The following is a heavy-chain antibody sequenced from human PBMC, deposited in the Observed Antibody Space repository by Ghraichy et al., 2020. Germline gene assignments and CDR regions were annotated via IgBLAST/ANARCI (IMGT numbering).Heavy chain of an antibody. CDR2: IYYSGST. V-gene: IGHV4-61*01. CDR1: GGSVSSGSYY. D-gene: IGHD3-9*01. J-gene: IGHJ5*02. Sequence: SETLSLTCTVSGGSVSSGSYYWSWIRQPPGKGLEWIGYIYYSGSTNYNPSLKSRVTISVDTSKNQFSLKLSSVTAADTAVYYCAGLRIRYFDWLLSERRKNWFDPWGQGTLVTVSS. CDR3: AGLRIRYFDWLLSERRKNWFDP.